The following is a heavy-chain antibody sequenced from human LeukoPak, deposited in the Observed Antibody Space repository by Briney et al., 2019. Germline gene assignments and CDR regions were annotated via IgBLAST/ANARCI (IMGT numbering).Heavy chain of an antibody. V-gene: IGHV1-3*01. CDR2: INAGNGNT. D-gene: IGHD2-15*01. J-gene: IGHJ4*02. CDR3: ARAPYCSGGSCYGSYFDY. CDR1: GYTFTSYA. Sequence: GASVKVSCKASGYTFTSYAMHWVRQAPGQRLEWMGWINAGNGNTKYSQKFQGRVTITRDTSASTAYMELSSLRSEDTAVYYCARAPYCSGGSCYGSYFDYWGQGTLVTVSS.